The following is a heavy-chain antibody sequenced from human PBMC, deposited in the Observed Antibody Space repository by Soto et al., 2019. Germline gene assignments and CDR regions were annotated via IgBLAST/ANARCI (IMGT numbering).Heavy chain of an antibody. J-gene: IGHJ4*02. V-gene: IGHV3-9*01. CDR1: GFTFDDYA. Sequence: ESGGGLVQPGRSLRLSCAASGFTFDDYAMHWVRQAPGKGLEWVSGISWNSGSIGYADSVKGRFTISRDNAKNSLYLQMNSLRAEDTALYYCAKDIKAVAGSFDYWGQGTLVTVSS. D-gene: IGHD6-19*01. CDR2: ISWNSGSI. CDR3: AKDIKAVAGSFDY.